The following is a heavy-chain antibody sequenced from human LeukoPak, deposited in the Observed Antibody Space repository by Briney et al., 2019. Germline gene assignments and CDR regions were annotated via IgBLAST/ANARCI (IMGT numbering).Heavy chain of an antibody. D-gene: IGHD3-22*01. CDR3: ASTPDIYDSSGYPYYFDY. CDR2: IKQDGSEK. Sequence: PGGSLRLSCAASGFTFSSYWMSWVRQAPGKGLEWVANIKQDGSEKYYVDSVKGRFTISRDNAENSLYLQMNSLRAEDTAVYYCASTPDIYDSSGYPYYFDYWGQGTLVTVSS. V-gene: IGHV3-7*01. J-gene: IGHJ4*02. CDR1: GFTFSSYW.